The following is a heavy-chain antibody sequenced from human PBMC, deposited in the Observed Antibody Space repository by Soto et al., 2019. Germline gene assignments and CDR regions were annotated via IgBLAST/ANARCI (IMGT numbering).Heavy chain of an antibody. V-gene: IGHV3-23*01. CDR3: AKGVADRGIGS. CDR2: ISASGSGT. D-gene: IGHD3-22*01. Sequence: EVQLLESGGVLVQPGGSLRLSCAASGFTFRNSAMTWVRQTPGQGLEYVSSISASGSGTFYAASVRGRFVISRDNGKGTLYLQMSSLRAEDTALYYCAKGVADRGIGSWSQGTLVTVSS. CDR1: GFTFRNSA. J-gene: IGHJ5*02.